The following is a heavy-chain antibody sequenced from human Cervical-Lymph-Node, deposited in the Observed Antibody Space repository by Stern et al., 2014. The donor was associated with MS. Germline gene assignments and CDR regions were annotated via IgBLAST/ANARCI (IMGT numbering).Heavy chain of an antibody. D-gene: IGHD3-10*01. V-gene: IGHV3-30*18. J-gene: IGHJ4*02. CDR1: GFTFSSYG. Sequence: VHLVESGGGVVQSGRSLRLTCKVSGFTFSSYGMHWVRQAPGKGLEWVSVLSYDGSDTYYAESVKGLFTISRDNSKNTLYLEMRSLRPEDTAVYYCVKRGITEVRGVRLGDYWGPGTLVIVSS. CDR2: LSYDGSDT. CDR3: VKRGITEVRGVRLGDY.